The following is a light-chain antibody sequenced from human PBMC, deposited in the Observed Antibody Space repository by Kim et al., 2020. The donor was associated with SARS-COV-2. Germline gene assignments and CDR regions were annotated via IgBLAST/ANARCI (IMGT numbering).Light chain of an antibody. CDR1: SSDVGGYNH. CDR2: DVI. J-gene: IGLJ1*01. Sequence: QSALTQPASVSGSPGQSITISCTGTSSDVGGYNHVSWYQQHPGKAPKLMIYDVIKRPSGVSNRFSGSKSGNTASLTISGLQAEDEADYYCSSYTSSSTYVFGTGTKATVL. V-gene: IGLV2-14*01. CDR3: SSYTSSSTYV.